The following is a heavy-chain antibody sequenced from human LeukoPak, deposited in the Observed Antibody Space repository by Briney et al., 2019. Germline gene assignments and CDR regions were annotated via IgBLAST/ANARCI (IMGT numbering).Heavy chain of an antibody. Sequence: SETLSLTCTVSGGSISSGDYYWSWICQHPGKGLEWIGYIYYSGSTYYNASLKSRVSISVDTSKNQFSLNLNSVTAADTAVYYCASGRELTATLPYWGQGTLVTVSS. CDR3: ASGRELTATLPY. V-gene: IGHV4-31*03. J-gene: IGHJ4*02. CDR1: GGSISSGDYY. D-gene: IGHD2-15*01. CDR2: IYYSGST.